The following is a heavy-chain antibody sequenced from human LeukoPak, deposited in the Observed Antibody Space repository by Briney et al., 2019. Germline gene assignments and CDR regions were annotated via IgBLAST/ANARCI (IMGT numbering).Heavy chain of an antibody. Sequence: SETLSLTCTVSGGSISSYYWSWIRQPPGKGLEWIGYIYYSGSTNYNPSLKSRVTISVDTSKNQFSLKLSFVTAADTAVYYCARGLGYCSSTSCYRFDPWGQGTLVTVSS. CDR2: IYYSGST. CDR1: GGSISSYY. CDR3: ARGLGYCSSTSCYRFDP. D-gene: IGHD2-2*01. J-gene: IGHJ5*02. V-gene: IGHV4-59*01.